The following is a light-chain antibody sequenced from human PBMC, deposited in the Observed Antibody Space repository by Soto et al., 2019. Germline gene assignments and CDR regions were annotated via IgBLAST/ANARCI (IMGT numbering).Light chain of an antibody. CDR2: AAS. CDR1: QGISNY. J-gene: IGKJ1*01. Sequence: DIQMTQSPSSLSASVGDRVTITCRASQGISNYLACYQQKPGKVPKLLIYAASTLQSGVPSRFSGSGSGTDFTLTISSLQPEDVAAYYCQKYNSAPRTFGQVTKVEIK. V-gene: IGKV1-27*01. CDR3: QKYNSAPRT.